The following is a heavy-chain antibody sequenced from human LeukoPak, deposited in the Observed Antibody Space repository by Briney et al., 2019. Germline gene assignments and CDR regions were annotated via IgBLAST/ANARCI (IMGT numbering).Heavy chain of an antibody. Sequence: SVKVSCKASGGTFSSYAISWVRQAPGRGLEWMGGIIPIFGTANYAQKFQGRVTITADESTSTAYMELSSLRSEDTAVYYCASSSSSGYYYYGMDVWGQGTTVTVSS. CDR3: ASSSSSGYYYYGMDV. J-gene: IGHJ6*02. D-gene: IGHD6-6*01. CDR1: GGTFSSYA. CDR2: IIPIFGTA. V-gene: IGHV1-69*01.